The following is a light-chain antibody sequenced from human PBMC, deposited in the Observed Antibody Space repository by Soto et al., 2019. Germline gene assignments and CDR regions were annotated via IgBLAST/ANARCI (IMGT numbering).Light chain of an antibody. V-gene: IGKV2D-29*01. CDR3: QHYGSLPPYN. J-gene: IGKJ2*01. CDR2: EVS. Sequence: DIVMTHNPLSLSVTPGHPASISCKSRQTLLHSDGKTYLYWYLQKPGQPPQLLIYEVSNRFSGVPDRFSGSGSGTDFTLTISRLEPEDFAVYYCQHYGSLPPYNFGRGTKVDIK. CDR1: QTLLHSDGKTY.